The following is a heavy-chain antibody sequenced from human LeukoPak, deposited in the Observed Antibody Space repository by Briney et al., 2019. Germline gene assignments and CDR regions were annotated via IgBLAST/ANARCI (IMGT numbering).Heavy chain of an antibody. CDR2: ISYDGSNK. V-gene: IGHV3-30*18. CDR1: GFTFSSHG. CDR3: AKYSNYVGFDY. D-gene: IGHD4-11*01. Sequence: PGGSLRLSCAASGFTFSSHGMHWVRQAPGKGLEWVAVISYDGSNKYYADSVKGRFTISRDNSKNTLYLQMNSLRAEDTAVYYCAKYSNYVGFDYWGQGTLVTVSS. J-gene: IGHJ4*02.